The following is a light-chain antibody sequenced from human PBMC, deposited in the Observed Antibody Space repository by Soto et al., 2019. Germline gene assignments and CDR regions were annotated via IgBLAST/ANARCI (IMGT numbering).Light chain of an antibody. CDR2: EVS. CDR1: SSDVGGYNY. CDR3: SSYTSSSPLV. Sequence: QSALTQPASVSGSPGQSITISCTGTSSDVGGYNYVSWYQHHPGKAPKLMIYEVSNRPSGVSNRFSGSKSGNTASLTISGLQAEDEADYYCSSYTSSSPLVFATGTKVPS. J-gene: IGLJ1*01. V-gene: IGLV2-14*01.